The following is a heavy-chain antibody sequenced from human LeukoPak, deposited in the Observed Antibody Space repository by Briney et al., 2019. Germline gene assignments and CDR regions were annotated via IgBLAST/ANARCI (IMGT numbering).Heavy chain of an antibody. J-gene: IGHJ4*02. CDR3: ASWLKVYAMYFDY. CDR2: IIPILGIA. D-gene: IGHD2-8*01. V-gene: IGHV1-69*04. Sequence: SVKVSCKASGGTFSSYAISWVRQAPGQGLEWMGRIIPILGIANYAQKFQGRVTITADKSTSTAYMELSSLRFEDTAVYYCASWLKVYAMYFDYWGQGTLVTVSS. CDR1: GGTFSSYA.